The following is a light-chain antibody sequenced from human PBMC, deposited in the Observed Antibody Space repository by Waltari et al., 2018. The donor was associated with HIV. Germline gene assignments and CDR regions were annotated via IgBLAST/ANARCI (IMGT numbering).Light chain of an antibody. J-gene: IGLJ2*01. CDR3: QSYDSSLSGFVV. Sequence: QSMLTQPPSASGTPGQRVTISSSGSNSNIGSNTVSWYQQLPGTAPKVLIYGNTNRPSGVPDRFSGSKSGTSASLAITGLQAEDEADYYCQSYDSSLSGFVVFGGGTKVTVL. V-gene: IGLV1-40*01. CDR2: GNT. CDR1: NSNIGSNT.